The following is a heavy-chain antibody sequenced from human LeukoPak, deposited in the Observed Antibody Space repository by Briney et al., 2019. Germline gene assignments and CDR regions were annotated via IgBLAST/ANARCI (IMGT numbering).Heavy chain of an antibody. CDR2: IIPILGIA. CDR1: GGTFSSYA. D-gene: IGHD4-23*01. J-gene: IGHJ4*02. CDR3: ARFDYGGRTGPGL. V-gene: IGHV1-69*04. Sequence: SVKVSCKASGGTFSSYAISWVRQAPGQGLEWMGRIIPILGIANYAQKFQGRVTITADKSTSTAYMELSSLRSEDTAVYYCARFDYGGRTGPGLWGQGTLVTVSS.